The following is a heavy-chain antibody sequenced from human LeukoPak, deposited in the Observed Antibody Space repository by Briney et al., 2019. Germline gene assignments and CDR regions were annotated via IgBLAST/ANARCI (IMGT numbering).Heavy chain of an antibody. J-gene: IGHJ3*02. CDR2: YHDGGST. Sequence: SETLSLTCTVSGGSISSYYWSWIRQPPGKGLEWIVFYHDGGSTVYNPSFKSRVTVSVDTSKNQVYLKLSSVTAADTAVYFCAKFYFDSSGYYDVFDIWGQGTMVTVSS. CDR1: GGSISSYY. CDR3: AKFYFDSSGYYDVFDI. V-gene: IGHV4-59*01. D-gene: IGHD3-22*01.